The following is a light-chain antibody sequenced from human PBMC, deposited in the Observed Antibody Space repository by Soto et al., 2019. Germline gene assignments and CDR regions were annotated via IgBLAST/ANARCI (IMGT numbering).Light chain of an antibody. CDR2: GAS. CDR1: QSVSSSF. V-gene: IGKV3-20*01. CDR3: QQYDSSPLT. Sequence: EIVLTQSPGTLSLSPGERATLSCRASQSVSSSFLAWYQQKPGQAPRLLIYGASSRATGIPDRFSGSGSGTGFTLTISRLEPEDVAVYYCQQYDSSPLTFGGGTKVEI. J-gene: IGKJ4*01.